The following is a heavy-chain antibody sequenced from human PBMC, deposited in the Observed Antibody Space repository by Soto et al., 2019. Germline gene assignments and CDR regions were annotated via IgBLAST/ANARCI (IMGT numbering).Heavy chain of an antibody. V-gene: IGHV4-39*01. CDR1: GGSIRSSSYH. Sequence: SETLSLTCTVSGGSIRSSSYHWGWIRQPPGKGLEWIGSIYYSGGTYYNPSLKSRVTISVDTSKNQFSLKLSSVTAADTAVYYCARLQSYYGSGSYYTSAYYYYGMDVWGQGTKVTVSS. J-gene: IGHJ6*02. D-gene: IGHD3-10*01. CDR2: IYYSGGT. CDR3: ARLQSYYGSGSYYTSAYYYYGMDV.